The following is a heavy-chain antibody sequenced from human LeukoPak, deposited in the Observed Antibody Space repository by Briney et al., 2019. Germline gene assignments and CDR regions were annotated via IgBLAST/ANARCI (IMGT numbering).Heavy chain of an antibody. D-gene: IGHD3-10*01. CDR1: GYTFTSYD. CDR2: MNPNSGNT. J-gene: IGHJ6*02. Sequence: GASVKVSCKASGYTFTSYDINWVRQATGQGLEWMGWMNPNSGNTGYAQKFQGRVTMTRNTSISTAYMELSSLRSEDTAVYYCARSYYYGSTTYDYYYYGMDVWGQGTTVTVSS. CDR3: ARSYYYGSTTYDYYYYGMDV. V-gene: IGHV1-8*01.